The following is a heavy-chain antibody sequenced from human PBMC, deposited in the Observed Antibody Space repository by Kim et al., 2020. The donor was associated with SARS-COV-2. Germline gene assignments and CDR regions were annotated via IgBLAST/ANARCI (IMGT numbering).Heavy chain of an antibody. D-gene: IGHD6-13*01. CDR1: GYTFTAYY. J-gene: IGHJ4*01. CDR2: INPNSGGS. CDR3: APGSRIAPAGTGPRSWGGDDGIYFDY. Sequence: ASVKVSCKASGYTFTAYYMHWVRQAPGHGLEWMGWINPNSGGSSYAQKFHGRVTMTRDTSISTAYMELSRLRSDDTAVYYCAPGSRIAPAGTGPRSWGGDDGIYFDYWGHGTLVTVSS. V-gene: IGHV1-2*02.